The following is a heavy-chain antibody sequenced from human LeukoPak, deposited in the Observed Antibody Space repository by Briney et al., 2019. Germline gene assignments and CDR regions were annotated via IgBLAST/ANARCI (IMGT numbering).Heavy chain of an antibody. Sequence: ASVKVSCKASGYAFTSYDINWVRQASGQGLEWMGWLNPNSGNTGYAQKFKGRVTITSSTSKSTVFMELGSLTSEDTAVYYCARGGASADARRFDPWGQGTLVTVSS. CDR2: LNPNSGNT. CDR3: ARGGASADARRFDP. J-gene: IGHJ5*02. V-gene: IGHV1-8*01. D-gene: IGHD1-26*01. CDR1: GYAFTSYD.